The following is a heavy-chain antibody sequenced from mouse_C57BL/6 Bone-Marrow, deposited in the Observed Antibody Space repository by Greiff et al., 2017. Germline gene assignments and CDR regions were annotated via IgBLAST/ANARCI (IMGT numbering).Heavy chain of an antibody. CDR1: GYSITSGYY. D-gene: IGHD4-1*01. J-gene: IGHJ2*01. CDR3: ARGVELGRGEYYFDY. V-gene: IGHV3-6*01. CDR2: ISYDGSN. Sequence: EVQLQQSGPGLVKPSQSLSLTCSVTGYSITSGYYWYWIRQFPGNKLEWMGYISYDGSNNYNPSLKNRISITRDTSKNQFFLKLNSVTTEDTATYDCARGVELGRGEYYFDYWGQGTTLTVSS.